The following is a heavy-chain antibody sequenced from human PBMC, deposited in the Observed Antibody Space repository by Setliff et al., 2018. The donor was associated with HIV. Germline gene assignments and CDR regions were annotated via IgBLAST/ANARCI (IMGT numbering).Heavy chain of an antibody. CDR2: LNPSEGTT. J-gene: IGHJ4*02. CDR3: ATYHYYDSSAYYVDLYYLDY. Sequence: ASVKVSCKASGYTFTTYYIHWVRQAPGQGLEWMGILNPSEGTTSFAQKFQGRVTMTRDTSTSTVYMDLSSLRADDTAVYYRATYHYYDSSAYYVDLYYLDYWGQGTLVTVSS. CDR1: GYTFTTYY. V-gene: IGHV1-46*01. D-gene: IGHD3-22*01.